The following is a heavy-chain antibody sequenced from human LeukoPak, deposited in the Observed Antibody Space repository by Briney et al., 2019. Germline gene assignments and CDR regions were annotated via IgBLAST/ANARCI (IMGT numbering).Heavy chain of an antibody. Sequence: SLGNPSLHPTLSGGSVSSSIFYWGRGPPPPREGAGGVGSIYYSGSTSYNPSLKSRVTISVDTSKNQFSLKLTSVTAADTAVYYCASRNDILTGYVFDFWGQGTLVTVSS. CDR1: GGSVSSSIFY. CDR3: ASRNDILTGYVFDF. D-gene: IGHD3-9*01. J-gene: IGHJ4*02. CDR2: IYYSGST. V-gene: IGHV4-39*01.